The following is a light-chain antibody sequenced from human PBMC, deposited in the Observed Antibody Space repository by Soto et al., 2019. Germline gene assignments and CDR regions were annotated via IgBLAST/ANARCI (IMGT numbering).Light chain of an antibody. V-gene: IGLV2-23*02. J-gene: IGLJ1*01. CDR3: CSYAGSSNV. CDR2: EAN. Sequence: QSALAQPASVSGSPGQSITISCTGTSSDVGSYNLVSWYQQHPGKAPKLIIYEANKRPSGISNRFSGSESGNTASLTISGLQPEDEADYYCCSYAGSSNVFGTGTKVTVL. CDR1: SSDVGSYNL.